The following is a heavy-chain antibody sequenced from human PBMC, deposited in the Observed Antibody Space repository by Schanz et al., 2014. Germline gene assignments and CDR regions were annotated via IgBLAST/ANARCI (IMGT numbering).Heavy chain of an antibody. J-gene: IGHJ3*02. V-gene: IGHV1-46*03. CDR3: ARGPSTGAFDI. CDR1: GYTFTSYY. Sequence: QVQLVQSGAEVKKPGASVKVSCEASGYTFTSYYIHWFRQAPGQGLEWMGLINPSVGNTNYAQKFRGRVTMTRDTSTSTVDMELSSLRSEDTAVYFCARGPSTGAFDIGGQGTMVTVSS. CDR2: INPSVGNT.